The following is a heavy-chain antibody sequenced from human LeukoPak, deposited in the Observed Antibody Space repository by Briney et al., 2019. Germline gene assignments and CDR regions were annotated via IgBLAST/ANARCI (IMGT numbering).Heavy chain of an antibody. Sequence: QAGGSLRLSCAASGFTFSSYGMHWVRQAPGKGLEWVAFIRYDGSNKYYADSVKGRFTISRDNSKNTLYLQMNSLRAEDTAVYYCAKQNNGPPPYYFDYWGQGTLVTVSS. CDR1: GFTFSSYG. D-gene: IGHD1/OR15-1a*01. CDR3: AKQNNGPPPYYFDY. J-gene: IGHJ4*02. CDR2: IRYDGSNK. V-gene: IGHV3-30*02.